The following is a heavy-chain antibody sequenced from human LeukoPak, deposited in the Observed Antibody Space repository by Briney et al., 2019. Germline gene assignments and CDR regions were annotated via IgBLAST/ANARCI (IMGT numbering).Heavy chain of an antibody. V-gene: IGHV1-18*01. CDR1: GYTFSTYG. CDR2: ISAYNGNT. Sequence: ASVKVSCKASGYTFSTYGISWVRQAPGQGLEWMGWISAYNGNTNYAQKLQGRVTMTTDTSTSTAYLELSSLRSDDTAVYYCARDLIAVRPNWFDPWGQGTLVTVSS. CDR3: ARDLIAVRPNWFDP. D-gene: IGHD6-6*01. J-gene: IGHJ5*02.